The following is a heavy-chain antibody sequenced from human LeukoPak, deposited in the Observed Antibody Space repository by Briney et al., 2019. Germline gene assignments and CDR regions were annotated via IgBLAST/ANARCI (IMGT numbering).Heavy chain of an antibody. J-gene: IGHJ4*02. CDR1: GFTFGDYA. Sequence: GGSLRLSCTASGFTFGDYAISWFRQAPGKGLEWVGFIRSKAYGGTTEYAASVKGRFTISRDDSKSIAYLQMNSLKTEDTAVYYCTKYYYDSSGYYGLNYWGQGTLVTVSS. V-gene: IGHV3-49*03. CDR2: IRSKAYGGTT. D-gene: IGHD3-22*01. CDR3: TKYYYDSSGYYGLNY.